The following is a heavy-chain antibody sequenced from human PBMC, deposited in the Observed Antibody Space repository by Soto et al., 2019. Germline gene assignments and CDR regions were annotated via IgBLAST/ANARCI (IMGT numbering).Heavy chain of an antibody. V-gene: IGHV1-2*02. CDR1: GYPVTAYY. J-gene: IGHJ3*02. CDR3: ARGGGVGVAGSAAFDM. CDR2: INPATGAA. D-gene: IGHD3-3*01. Sequence: QLHLVQSGAVVKKPGASVTVSCSASGYPVTAYYMHWVRQAPGRGLEWMGGINPATGAAKYTQTFQGRVPMTRDTSTSTVFMELSGLTSEDTAGFCCARGGGVGVAGSAAFDMWGQGTLVTVSS.